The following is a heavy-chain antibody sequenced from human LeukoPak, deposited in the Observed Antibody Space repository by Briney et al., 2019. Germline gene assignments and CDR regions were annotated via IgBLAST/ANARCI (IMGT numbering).Heavy chain of an antibody. D-gene: IGHD2-2*03. V-gene: IGHV3-23*01. Sequence: GRSLRLSCAPSGFTFTSYAMSWVPQAPGKGLEWVSAISGSGGSTYYADSVKGRFTISRDNSKNTPYLQMNSLRAEDTAVYYCANGLDWFDPWGQGTLVTVSS. CDR1: GFTFTSYA. CDR2: ISGSGGST. CDR3: ANGLDWFDP. J-gene: IGHJ5*02.